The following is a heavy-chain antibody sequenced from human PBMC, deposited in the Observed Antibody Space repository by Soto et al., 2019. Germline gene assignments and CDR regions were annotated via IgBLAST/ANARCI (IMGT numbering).Heavy chain of an antibody. J-gene: IGHJ6*02. CDR3: ARIGLSSSWSPYYYYGMDV. V-gene: IGHV4-34*01. CDR1: GGSFSGYY. CDR2: INHSGST. D-gene: IGHD6-13*01. Sequence: SETLSLTCAVYGGSFSGYYWSWIRQPPGKGLEWIGEINHSGSTNYNPSLKSRVTISVDTSKNQFSLKLSSVTAADTAVYYCARIGLSSSWSPYYYYGMDVWGQGTTVT.